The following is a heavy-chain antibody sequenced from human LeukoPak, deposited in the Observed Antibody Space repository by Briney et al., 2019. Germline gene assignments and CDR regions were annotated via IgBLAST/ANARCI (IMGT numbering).Heavy chain of an antibody. CDR3: ARHRAADPSDAFDI. D-gene: IGHD6-13*01. V-gene: IGHV4-39*01. CDR2: LHYSGST. J-gene: IGHJ3*02. CDR1: GGTISTSSYY. Sequence: SETLSLTCTVSGGTISTSSYYWGWIPQPPGKGLEWIGTLHYSGSTYHNPSLKSRVTISVDTSKNRFSLKLSSLTVADTAVYYCARHRAADPSDAFDIWGQGTMVTVS.